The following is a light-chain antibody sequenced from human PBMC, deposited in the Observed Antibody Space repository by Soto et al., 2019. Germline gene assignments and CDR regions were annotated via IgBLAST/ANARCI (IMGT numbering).Light chain of an antibody. CDR2: DVT. CDR1: SSDVGGYNY. V-gene: IGLV2-14*03. J-gene: IGLJ1*01. CDR3: SSYTTSNTRQIV. Sequence: QSVLTQPASVSGSPGQSITISCTGTSSDVGGYNYVSWYQHHPGKAPKLIIYDVTNRPSGVSNLFSGSKSGNTASLTISGLQPEDEADYYCSSYTTSNTRQIVFGTGTKV.